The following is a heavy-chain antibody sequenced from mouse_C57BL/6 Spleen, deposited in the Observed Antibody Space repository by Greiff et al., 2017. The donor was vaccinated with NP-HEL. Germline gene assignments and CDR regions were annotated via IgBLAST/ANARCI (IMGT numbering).Heavy chain of an antibody. Sequence: EVQLQQSGPELVKPGASVKIPCKASGYTFTDYNMDWVKQSHGKSLEWIGDINPNNGGTIYNQKFKGKATLTVDKSSSTAYMELRSLTSEDTAVYYCARHGNYRYAMDYWGQGTSVTVSS. J-gene: IGHJ4*01. CDR3: ARHGNYRYAMDY. CDR1: GYTFTDYN. V-gene: IGHV1-18*01. D-gene: IGHD2-1*01. CDR2: INPNNGGT.